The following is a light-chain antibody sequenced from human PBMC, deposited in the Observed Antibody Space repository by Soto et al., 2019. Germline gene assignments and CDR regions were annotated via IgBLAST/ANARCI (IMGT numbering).Light chain of an antibody. CDR2: GNS. V-gene: IGLV1-40*01. Sequence: QSVLTQPPSVSGAPGQRVTISCTGTSSNNGAGYDVHWYQQLPGTAPKLLIYGNSNRPSGVPDRFSGSKSGTSASLAITGLQDEDEADYYCQSYDSSLSVWVFGGGTKLTVL. J-gene: IGLJ3*02. CDR1: SSNNGAGYD. CDR3: QSYDSSLSVWV.